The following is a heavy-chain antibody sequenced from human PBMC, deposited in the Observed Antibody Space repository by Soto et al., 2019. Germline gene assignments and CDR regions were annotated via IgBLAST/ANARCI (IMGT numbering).Heavy chain of an antibody. Sequence: EVQLLESGGGLVQPGGSLRLSCAASGFTFSSYAMSWVRQAPGKWLEWVSAISGSGGSTYYADSVKGRFTISRDNSKSALYLQMDSLRAEDTAVYYCAKQSVYGSGSYYPNWGQGTMVTVSS. CDR2: ISGSGGST. V-gene: IGHV3-23*01. J-gene: IGHJ3*01. D-gene: IGHD3-10*01. CDR3: AKQSVYGSGSYYPN. CDR1: GFTFSSYA.